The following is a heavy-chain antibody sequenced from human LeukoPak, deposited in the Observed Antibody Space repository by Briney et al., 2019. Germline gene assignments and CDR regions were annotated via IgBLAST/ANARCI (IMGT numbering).Heavy chain of an antibody. CDR1: GFTFSSYG. CDR3: AKEATYYYDSSGYTSGDAFDI. CDR2: ISGSGGST. V-gene: IGHV3-23*01. J-gene: IGHJ3*02. D-gene: IGHD3-22*01. Sequence: GGSLRLSCAASGFTFSSYGMSWVRQAPGKGLEWVSGISGSGGSTYYADSVKGRFTISRDNSKNTLYLQMNSLRAEDTAVYYCAKEATYYYDSSGYTSGDAFDIWGQGTMVTVSS.